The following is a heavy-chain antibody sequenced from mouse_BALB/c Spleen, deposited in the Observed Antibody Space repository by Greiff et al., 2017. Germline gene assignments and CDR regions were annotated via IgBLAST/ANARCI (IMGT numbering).Heavy chain of an antibody. CDR3: ARSSYGNYGWFAY. CDR2: IDPENGNT. CDR1: GFNIKDYY. D-gene: IGHD2-1*01. Sequence: EVQLQQSGAELVRPGALVKLSCKASGFNIKDYYMHWVKQRPEQGLEWIGWIDPENGNTIYDPKFQGKASITADTSSNTAYLQLSSLTSEDTAVYYCARSSYGNYGWFAYWGQGTLVTVSA. V-gene: IGHV14-1*02. J-gene: IGHJ3*01.